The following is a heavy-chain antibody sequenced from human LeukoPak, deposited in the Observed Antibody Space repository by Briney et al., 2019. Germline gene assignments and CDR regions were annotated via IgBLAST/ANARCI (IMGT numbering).Heavy chain of an antibody. J-gene: IGHJ5*01. Sequence: GGSLRLSCAVYGFTFDDYGMHWVRQLPGKGLEWVSSINWDGATTAYGDSVKGRFTISRDNAKNSLYLQMNSVRAEDTALYYCARGGRASNWFDSWGQGTLVTVSS. CDR3: ARGGRASNWFDS. CDR1: GFTFDDYG. CDR2: INWDGATT. D-gene: IGHD1-26*01. V-gene: IGHV3-20*04.